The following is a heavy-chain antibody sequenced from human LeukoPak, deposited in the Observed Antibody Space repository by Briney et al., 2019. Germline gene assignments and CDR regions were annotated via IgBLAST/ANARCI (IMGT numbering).Heavy chain of an antibody. CDR2: INHSGST. CDR1: GGSLSDYY. V-gene: IGHV4-34*01. Sequence: SETLSLTGAVYGGSLSDYYWSWIRQPPGKGLEWIGEINHSGSTNYNPSLKSRVTISVDTSKNQSSLKLSSVTAADTAVYYCARGCRGSGSYYFDYWGQGTLVTVSS. D-gene: IGHD3-10*01. CDR3: ARGCRGSGSYYFDY. J-gene: IGHJ4*02.